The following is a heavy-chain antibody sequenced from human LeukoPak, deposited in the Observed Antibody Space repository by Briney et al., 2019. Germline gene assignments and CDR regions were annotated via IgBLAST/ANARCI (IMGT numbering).Heavy chain of an antibody. CDR2: IVVGSGNT. V-gene: IGHV1-58*02. Sequence: SVKVSCKASGFTFTSSAMQWVRQARGQRLEWIGWIVVGSGNTNYAQKFQERVTITRDMSTSTAYMELSRLRSDDTAVYYCARDPRGVRGADYFDYWGQGTLVTVSS. D-gene: IGHD3-10*01. CDR3: ARDPRGVRGADYFDY. CDR1: GFTFTSSA. J-gene: IGHJ4*02.